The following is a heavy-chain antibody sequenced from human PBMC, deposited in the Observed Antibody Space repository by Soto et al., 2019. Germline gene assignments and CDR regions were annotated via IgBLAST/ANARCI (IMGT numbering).Heavy chain of an antibody. V-gene: IGHV1-18*01. CDR2: ISAYNGNT. CDR1: GYTFTSYG. Sequence: QVQLVQSGAEVKKPGASVKVSCKASGYTFTSYGISWVRQAPGQGLEWMGWISAYNGNTNYAQKLQGRVTMTTDTSTSTAYMELRSLRSDDTAVYYCARDSVVLEPAAMRDYYGMDVWGQGTTVTVSS. D-gene: IGHD2-2*01. CDR3: ARDSVVLEPAAMRDYYGMDV. J-gene: IGHJ6*02.